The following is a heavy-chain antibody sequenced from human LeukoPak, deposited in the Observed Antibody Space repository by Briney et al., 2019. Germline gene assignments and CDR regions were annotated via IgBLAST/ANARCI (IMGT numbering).Heavy chain of an antibody. D-gene: IGHD2-2*01. Sequence: GGSLRLSCAASGFSFSPTWMHWVRQPPGQGLVWVARITSDGTSISYAESVKGRFTTSRDNAKNTLYLQMNSLRVDDTAIYYCARDWYHAIDYWGQGTLVTVSS. CDR1: GFSFSPTW. J-gene: IGHJ4*02. CDR3: ARDWYHAIDY. V-gene: IGHV3-74*03. CDR2: ITSDGTSI.